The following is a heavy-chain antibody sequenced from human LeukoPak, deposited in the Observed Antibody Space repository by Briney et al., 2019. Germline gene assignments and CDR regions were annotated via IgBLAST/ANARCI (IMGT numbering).Heavy chain of an antibody. CDR2: ITGSGGAT. CDR3: AKDIVVVPAAIYGMDV. Sequence: GGSLRLSCAASGFTFSTYAVNWVRQAPGKGLEWVSAITGSGGATYYADSVKGRFTISRDNSKNTLYLQMNSLRAEDTAVYYCAKDIVVVPAAIYGMDVWGQGTTVTVSS. J-gene: IGHJ6*02. V-gene: IGHV3-23*01. CDR1: GFTFSTYA. D-gene: IGHD2-2*01.